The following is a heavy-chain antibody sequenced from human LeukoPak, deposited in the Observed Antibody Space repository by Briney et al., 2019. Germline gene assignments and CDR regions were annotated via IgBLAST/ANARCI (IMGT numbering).Heavy chain of an antibody. V-gene: IGHV4-39*07. Sequence: SETLSLTCTVSGGSISSSSYYWGWIRQPPGKGLEWIGSIYYSGSTYYNPSLKSRVTISVDTSKNQFSLKLSSVTAADTAVYYCAGRSSSWYYWGQGTLVTVSS. D-gene: IGHD6-13*01. CDR3: AGRSSSWYY. CDR2: IYYSGST. CDR1: GGSISSSSYY. J-gene: IGHJ4*02.